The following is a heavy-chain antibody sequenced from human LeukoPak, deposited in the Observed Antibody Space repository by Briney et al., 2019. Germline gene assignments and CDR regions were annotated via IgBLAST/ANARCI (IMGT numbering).Heavy chain of an antibody. J-gene: IGHJ4*02. CDR3: ARPGTNYDSSGYLPH. Sequence: GGSLRLSCAASGLIFDDYGMSWVRQAPGKGLEWVSGINWNGGSTGYADSVKGRFTISRDNAKNSLDLQMNSLRAEDTALYYCARPGTNYDSSGYLPHWGQGTLVTVSS. D-gene: IGHD3-22*01. V-gene: IGHV3-20*04. CDR2: INWNGGST. CDR1: GLIFDDYG.